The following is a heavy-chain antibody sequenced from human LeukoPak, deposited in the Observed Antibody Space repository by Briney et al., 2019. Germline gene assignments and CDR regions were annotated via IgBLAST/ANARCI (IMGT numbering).Heavy chain of an antibody. CDR3: ARDRSQTDSSDYYNYDAFDI. CDR2: IIPMSGTA. Sequence: ASVKVSCKASGGTFTNYAISWVRQAPGQGLEWMGGIIPMSGTANYAQKLQGRVTMTTDTSTSTAYMELRSLRSDDTAVYYCARDRSQTDSSDYYNYDAFDIWGQGTMVTVSS. D-gene: IGHD3-22*01. J-gene: IGHJ3*02. V-gene: IGHV1-69*05. CDR1: GGTFTNYA.